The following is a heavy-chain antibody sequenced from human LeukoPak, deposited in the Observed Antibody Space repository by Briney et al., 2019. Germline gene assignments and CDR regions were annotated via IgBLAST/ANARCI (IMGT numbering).Heavy chain of an antibody. CDR1: GFTFKLYW. J-gene: IGHJ5*02. D-gene: IGHD2-15*01. V-gene: IGHV3-74*01. CDR3: VRGGPSTWS. Sequence: PGGSLRLSCAASGFTFKLYWMHWVRQVPGKRPVWVSRINDDGSDTIYAGSVRGRFTISRDDAKNTVYLQMNNLRAEDTAVYYCVRGGPSTWSWGQGTLVTVSS. CDR2: INDDGSDT.